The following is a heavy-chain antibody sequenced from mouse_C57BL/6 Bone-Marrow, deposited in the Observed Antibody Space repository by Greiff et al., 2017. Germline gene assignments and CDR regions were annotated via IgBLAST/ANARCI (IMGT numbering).Heavy chain of an antibody. CDR2: INPSSGYP. Sequence: VQLQQSGAELAKPGASVKLSCKASGYTFTSYWMHWVKQRPGQGLEWIGYINPSSGYPKYNQKFKDKATLTADKSASTAYMQLSSLTYEDSAVYYCARGEAYYSRYYYAMDYWGQGTSVTVSS. CDR3: ARGEAYYSRYYYAMDY. J-gene: IGHJ4*01. CDR1: GYTFTSYW. V-gene: IGHV1-7*01. D-gene: IGHD1-1*01.